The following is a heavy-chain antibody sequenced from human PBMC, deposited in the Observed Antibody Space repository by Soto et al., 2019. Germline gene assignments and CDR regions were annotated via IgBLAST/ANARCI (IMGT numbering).Heavy chain of an antibody. Sequence: SETLSLTCTVSGGSISSYYWSWIRQPPGKGLEWIGYIYYSGSANYNPSLKSRLTISLDTSQNQFSLRLSSVTAADTAVYYCARERYTGWYYFDYWGQGTLVTVSS. CDR2: IYYSGSA. V-gene: IGHV4-59*01. D-gene: IGHD6-19*01. CDR3: ARERYTGWYYFDY. CDR1: GGSISSYY. J-gene: IGHJ4*02.